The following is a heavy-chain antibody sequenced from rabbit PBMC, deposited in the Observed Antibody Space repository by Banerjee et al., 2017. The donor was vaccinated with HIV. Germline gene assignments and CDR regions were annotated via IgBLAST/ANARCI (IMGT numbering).Heavy chain of an antibody. Sequence: QLVESGGGLVQPEGSLALTCKASGFTISSYWMSWVRQAPGKGLEWIGDIDPIFGIAVYASWVNGRFTISSHNAQNTLYLQLNSLTAADTATYFCVREVAGKFGLWGQGTLVTVS. CDR2: IDPIFGIA. J-gene: IGHJ4*01. CDR1: GFTISSYW. CDR3: VREVAGKFGL. V-gene: IGHV1S7*01. D-gene: IGHD4-1*01.